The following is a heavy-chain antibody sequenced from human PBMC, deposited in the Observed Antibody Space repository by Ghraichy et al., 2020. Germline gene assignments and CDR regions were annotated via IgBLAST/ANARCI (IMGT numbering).Heavy chain of an antibody. V-gene: IGHV1-2*02. CDR1: GYTFTGYY. CDR2: INPNSGGT. CDR3: ARDLILGCSSTSCFIPPMPYYYYGMDV. D-gene: IGHD2-2*01. J-gene: IGHJ6*02. Sequence: ASVKVSCKASGYTFTGYYMHWVRQAPGQGLEWMGWINPNSGGTNYAQKFQGRVTMTRDTSISTAYMELSRLRSDDTAVYYCARDLILGCSSTSCFIPPMPYYYYGMDVWGQGTTVTVSS.